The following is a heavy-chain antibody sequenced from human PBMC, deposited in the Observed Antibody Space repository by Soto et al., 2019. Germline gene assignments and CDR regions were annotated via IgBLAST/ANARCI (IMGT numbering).Heavy chain of an antibody. CDR1: GGTFSSYA. J-gene: IGHJ3*02. Sequence: GASVKVSCKASGGTFSSYAISWVRQAPGQGLEWMGGIIPIFGTANYAQKFQGRVTITADESTSTAYMELSSLRSEDTAVYYCARDHGIHLAFDIWGQGTMVTVSS. V-gene: IGHV1-69*13. CDR3: ARDHGIHLAFDI. CDR2: IIPIFGTA.